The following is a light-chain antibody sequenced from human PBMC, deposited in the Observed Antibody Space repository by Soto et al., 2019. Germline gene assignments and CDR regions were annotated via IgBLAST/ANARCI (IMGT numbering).Light chain of an antibody. J-gene: IGKJ4*01. CDR1: QDISNY. CDR2: DAS. V-gene: IGKV1-33*01. Sequence: DIQRTQAPSSLSASVGDRVTITCQASQDISNYLNWYQQKPGKAPKLLIYDASNLETGVPSRFSGSGSGTDFTFTISSLQPEDIATYYCQQYDNLLTTFGGGTKVEIK. CDR3: QQYDNLLTT.